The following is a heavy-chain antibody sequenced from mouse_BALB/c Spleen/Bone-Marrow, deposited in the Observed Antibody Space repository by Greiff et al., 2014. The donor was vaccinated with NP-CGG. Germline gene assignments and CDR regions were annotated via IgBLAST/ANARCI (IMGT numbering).Heavy chain of an antibody. Sequence: EVQLVESGGGLVQPGGSRKLSCAASGFTFSSFGMHWVRQAPEKGLEWVAYISSGSSTIYYADTVKGRFTISRDNPKNTLFLRMTSLRSEDTAMYYCARDDYDYAMDYWGQGTSVTVSS. CDR3: ARDDYDYAMDY. CDR1: GFTFSSFG. CDR2: ISSGSSTI. J-gene: IGHJ4*01. D-gene: IGHD2-4*01. V-gene: IGHV5-17*02.